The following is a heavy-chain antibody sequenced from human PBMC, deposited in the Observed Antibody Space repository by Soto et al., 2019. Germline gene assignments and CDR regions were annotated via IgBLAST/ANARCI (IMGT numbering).Heavy chain of an antibody. Sequence: SVKVSCKASGGTFSSHAISWVRQAPGQGLEWMGGIIPIFGTANYAQKFQGRVTITADESTSTAYMELSSLRSEDTAVYYCARRSLDYYDSSGPLFDAFDIWGQGTMVTV. CDR2: IIPIFGTA. CDR3: ARRSLDYYDSSGPLFDAFDI. J-gene: IGHJ3*02. D-gene: IGHD3-22*01. V-gene: IGHV1-69*13. CDR1: GGTFSSHA.